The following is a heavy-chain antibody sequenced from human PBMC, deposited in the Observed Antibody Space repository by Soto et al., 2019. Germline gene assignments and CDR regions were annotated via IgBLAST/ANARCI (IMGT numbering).Heavy chain of an antibody. CDR2: ISAYNGNT. Sequence: GASVKVSCKASGYTFTSYGISWVRQAPGQGLEWMGWISAYNGNTNYAQKLQGRVTMTTDTSTSTAYMELRSLRSDDTAVYYGDYGLLSYYFDYWGQGTLVTVSS. V-gene: IGHV1-18*01. CDR1: GYTFTSYG. J-gene: IGHJ4*02. CDR3: DYGLLSYYFDY. D-gene: IGHD3-10*01.